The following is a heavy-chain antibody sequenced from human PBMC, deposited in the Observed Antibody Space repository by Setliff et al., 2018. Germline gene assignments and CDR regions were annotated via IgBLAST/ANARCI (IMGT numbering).Heavy chain of an antibody. J-gene: IGHJ6*03. V-gene: IGHV1-69*05. D-gene: IGHD1-26*01. CDR3: ARGGVHTRSSTDYHYYVDV. CDR1: GGTFSSYG. CDR2: TIPVFGTT. Sequence: SVKVSCKASGGTFSSYGISWVRQAPGQGLEWMGGTIPVFGTTDYAQKFQGRVTIMTDESTSTAYMELSSLTSEDTAVYYCARGGVHTRSSTDYHYYVDVWGRGTTVTVSS.